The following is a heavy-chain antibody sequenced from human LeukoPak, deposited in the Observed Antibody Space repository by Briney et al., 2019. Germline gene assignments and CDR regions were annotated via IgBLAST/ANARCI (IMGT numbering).Heavy chain of an antibody. CDR3: AKSSMDAFDI. CDR1: GGSISSSSYY. Sequence: SETLSLTCTVSGGSISSSSYYWGWIRQPPGKGLEWIGSIYYSGSTYYNPSLKSRVTISVDTSKNQFSLKLSSVTAADTAVYYCAKSSMDAFDIWGQGTMVTVSS. J-gene: IGHJ3*02. V-gene: IGHV4-39*01. CDR2: IYYSGST.